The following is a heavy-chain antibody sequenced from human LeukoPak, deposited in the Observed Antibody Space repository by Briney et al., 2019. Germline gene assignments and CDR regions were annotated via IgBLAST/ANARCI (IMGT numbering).Heavy chain of an antibody. Sequence: SQTLSLTCTVSGGSITSGGHYWSWIRQHPGKGLEWIGYIYYSGNAYYNPSLKSRVTISVDTSKNQFSLKVSSVTDADTAVYYCARSAESGYADFDYWGQGTLVTVSS. D-gene: IGHD5-12*01. J-gene: IGHJ4*02. CDR1: GGSITSGGHY. CDR3: ARSAESGYADFDY. V-gene: IGHV4-31*03. CDR2: IYYSGNA.